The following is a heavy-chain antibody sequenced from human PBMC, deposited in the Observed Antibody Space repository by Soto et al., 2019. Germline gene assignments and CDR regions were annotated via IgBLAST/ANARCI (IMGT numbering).Heavy chain of an antibody. CDR3: ATAQVGATSFAY. CDR1: GYTLTELS. V-gene: IGHV1-24*01. CDR2: FDPEDGET. Sequence: ASVKVSCKVSGYTLTELSMHWVRQAPGKGLEWMGGFDPEDGETIYAQKFQGRVTMTEDTSTDTAYMELSSLRSEDTAVYYCATAQVGATSFAYWGQGTLVTVSS. D-gene: IGHD1-26*01. J-gene: IGHJ4*02.